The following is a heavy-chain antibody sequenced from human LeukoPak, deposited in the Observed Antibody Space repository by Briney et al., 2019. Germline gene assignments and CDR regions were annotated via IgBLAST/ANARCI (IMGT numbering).Heavy chain of an antibody. CDR3: ARVAKVVPAARAQPHYYYYMDV. J-gene: IGHJ6*03. V-gene: IGHV1-2*06. Sequence: ASAKVSCKASGYTFTGYYMHWVRQAPGQGLEWMGRINPNSGGTNYAQKFQGRVTMTRDTSISTAYMELSWLRSDDTAVYYCARVAKVVPAARAQPHYYYYMDVWGKGTTVTVSS. D-gene: IGHD2-2*01. CDR1: GYTFTGYY. CDR2: INPNSGGT.